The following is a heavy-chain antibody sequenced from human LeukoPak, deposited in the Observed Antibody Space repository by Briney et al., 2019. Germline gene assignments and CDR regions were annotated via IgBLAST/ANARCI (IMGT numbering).Heavy chain of an antibody. D-gene: IGHD3-22*01. J-gene: IGHJ4*02. CDR1: GVNFSRYP. V-gene: IGHV1-69*08. CDR3: AGGLPGATRLFDSSVHFDF. CDR2: IIPFLGTA. Sequence: ASVKVSCKASGVNFSRYPFSWVRQGPGQGLEWMGRIIPFLGTASYTEKFQGRVKITADTSTTTAFMELSSLGSEDTAVYYCAGGLPGATRLFDSSVHFDFWGQGTLVTVSS.